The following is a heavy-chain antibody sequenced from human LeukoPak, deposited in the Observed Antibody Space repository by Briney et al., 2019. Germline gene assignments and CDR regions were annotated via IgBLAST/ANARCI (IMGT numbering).Heavy chain of an antibody. V-gene: IGHV3-30*02. CDR2: IRYDGSLK. CDR3: AKDRGTAAVNWFDP. J-gene: IGHJ5*02. Sequence: PGGSLRLSCAASGFTFSNYGMHWVRQAPGKGLEWVAFIRYDGSLKYYADSVKGRFTISRDNSKNTLLLQMNSLRAEDTAVYYCAKDRGTAAVNWFDPWGQGTLVTVSS. CDR1: GFTFSNYG. D-gene: IGHD6-13*01.